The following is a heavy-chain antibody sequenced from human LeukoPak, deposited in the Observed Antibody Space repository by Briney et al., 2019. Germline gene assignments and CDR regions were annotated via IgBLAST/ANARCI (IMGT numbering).Heavy chain of an antibody. Sequence: SVKVSCKASGGTFSSYAISWVRQAPGQGLEWMGRIIPILGIANYAQKFQGRVTVTADKSTSTAYMELSSLRSEDTAVCYCASLGGGYYFDYWGQGTLVTVSS. D-gene: IGHD3-16*01. V-gene: IGHV1-69*04. J-gene: IGHJ4*02. CDR2: IIPILGIA. CDR1: GGTFSSYA. CDR3: ASLGGGYYFDY.